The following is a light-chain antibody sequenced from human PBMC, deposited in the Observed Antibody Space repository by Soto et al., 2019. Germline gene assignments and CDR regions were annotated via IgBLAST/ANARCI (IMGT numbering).Light chain of an antibody. V-gene: IGKV3-15*01. Sequence: EIMMTQSPATPSVSPGERATLSCRASQTVSNKLAWYQQKPGQAPRLLIYGASTRATGVPARFSGSGSGTEFSLTISGLQSEDFAVYYCQQYYDWPPWTFGQGTKVEI. CDR1: QTVSNK. CDR3: QQYYDWPPWT. J-gene: IGKJ1*01. CDR2: GAS.